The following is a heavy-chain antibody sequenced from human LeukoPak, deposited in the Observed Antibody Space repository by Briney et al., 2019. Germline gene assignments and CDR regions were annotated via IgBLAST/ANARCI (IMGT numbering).Heavy chain of an antibody. V-gene: IGHV4-39*01. Sequence: SETLSLTCTVSGGSISSSSYYWGWIRQPPGKGLEWIGSIYYSGSTYYNPSLKSRVTISVDTSKNQFSLKLSSVTAADTAVYYCARLYGSGSYYAPITWGQGTLVTVSS. D-gene: IGHD3-10*01. CDR3: ARLYGSGSYYAPIT. CDR2: IYYSGST. J-gene: IGHJ5*02. CDR1: GGSISSSSYY.